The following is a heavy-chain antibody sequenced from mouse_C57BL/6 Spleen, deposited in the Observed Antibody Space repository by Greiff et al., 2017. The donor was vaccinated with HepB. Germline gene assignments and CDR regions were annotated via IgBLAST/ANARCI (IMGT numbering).Heavy chain of an antibody. CDR1: GFTFSDYG. D-gene: IGHD2-4*01. CDR2: ISSGSSTI. CDR3: ARNDYDPFDY. Sequence: DVKLVESGGGLVKPGGSLKLSCAASGFTFSDYGMHWVRQAPEKGLEWVAYISSGSSTIYYADTVKGRFTISRDNAKNTLFLQMTSLRSEDTAMYYCARNDYDPFDYWGQGTTLTVSS. J-gene: IGHJ2*01. V-gene: IGHV5-17*01.